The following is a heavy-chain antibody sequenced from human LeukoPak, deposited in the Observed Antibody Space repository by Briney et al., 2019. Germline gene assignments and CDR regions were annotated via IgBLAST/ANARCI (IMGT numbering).Heavy chain of an antibody. CDR1: GFTFNNYG. CDR2: IPYDGRNK. J-gene: IGHJ4*02. D-gene: IGHD2-2*01. Sequence: GGSLRLSCAASGFTFNNYGMHWVRQAPGKGLEWVAVIPYDGRNKHYPDSVKGRFTISRDISTDTLWLQMDSLRTEDTAVYYCAKGPLRGTAAAIDYWGQGTLVTVSS. CDR3: AKGPLRGTAAAIDY. V-gene: IGHV3-30*18.